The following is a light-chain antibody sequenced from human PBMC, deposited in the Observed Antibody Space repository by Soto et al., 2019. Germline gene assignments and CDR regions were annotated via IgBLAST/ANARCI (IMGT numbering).Light chain of an antibody. Sequence: QSALTQPASVSGSPGQSITISCTGTSSDVGGYNYVSWYQQHPGKAPKLMIYDVSNRPSGVSNRFSGSKSGNTASLTISGLQAEDEADYYCSSYTSSSLGVFGGGIKVTVL. CDR2: DVS. CDR3: SSYTSSSLGV. J-gene: IGLJ3*02. CDR1: SSDVGGYNY. V-gene: IGLV2-14*01.